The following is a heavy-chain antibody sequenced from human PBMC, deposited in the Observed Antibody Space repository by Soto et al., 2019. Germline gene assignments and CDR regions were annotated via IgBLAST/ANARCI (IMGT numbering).Heavy chain of an antibody. CDR2: ISFDGRNE. Sequence: QVQLVESGGGVVQPGGSLRLSCTGSGFTFRNYGMHWVRQTPGKGLERVAVISFDGRNEYYADSVKGRFTISRDNSKNTLWLQMSSLRAEDTAVYYCAKDGAPPYCSGGNCHSTPGYSGQGTLVTVSS. D-gene: IGHD2-15*01. CDR3: AKDGAPPYCSGGNCHSTPGY. V-gene: IGHV3-30*18. J-gene: IGHJ4*02. CDR1: GFTFRNYG.